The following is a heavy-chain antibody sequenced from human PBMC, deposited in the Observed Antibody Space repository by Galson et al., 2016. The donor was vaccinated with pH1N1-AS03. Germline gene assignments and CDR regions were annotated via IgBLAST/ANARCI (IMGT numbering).Heavy chain of an antibody. D-gene: IGHD6-25*01. CDR2: ISSGSSYT. V-gene: IGHV3-11*06. CDR3: ARTLAASGYYFDS. Sequence: SLRLSCAASGFTFSDYYMSWIRQAPGKGLEWISYISSGSSYTNYADSVKGRFTISRDNAKNSLYLQMNSLRAEDTAVYYCARTLAASGYYFDSWGQGTLVTVSS. CDR1: GFTFSDYY. J-gene: IGHJ4*02.